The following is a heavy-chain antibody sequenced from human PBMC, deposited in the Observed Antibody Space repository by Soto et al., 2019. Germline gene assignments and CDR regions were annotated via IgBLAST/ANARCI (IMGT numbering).Heavy chain of an antibody. CDR3: ARASQLAYCGGDCYSPASYFDY. V-gene: IGHV4-39*01. CDR1: GGSISSSSYY. D-gene: IGHD2-21*02. J-gene: IGHJ4*02. Sequence: SETLSLTCTVSGGSISSSSYYWVWIRQAPGKGLEWIGSIYYSGSTYYNPSLKSRVTISVDTSKNQFSLKLSSVTAADTAVYYCARASQLAYCGGDCYSPASYFDYWGQGTLVTVSS. CDR2: IYYSGST.